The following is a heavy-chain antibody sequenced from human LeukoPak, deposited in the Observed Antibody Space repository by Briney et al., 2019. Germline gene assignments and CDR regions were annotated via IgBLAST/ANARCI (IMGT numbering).Heavy chain of an antibody. J-gene: IGHJ2*01. CDR1: GFIFSNYA. D-gene: IGHD3-16*01. V-gene: IGHV3-23*05. CDR3: AIRQGAEITDWYFDF. CDR2: IEKDSSSA. Sequence: PGGSLRLSCAASGFIFSNYAMSWVRQAPGKGLEWVSTIEKDSSSAYYADSVKGRFTISRDNSKNTLYLQMTSLRAEDTAVFFCAIRQGAEITDWYFDFWGRGTLVTVSS.